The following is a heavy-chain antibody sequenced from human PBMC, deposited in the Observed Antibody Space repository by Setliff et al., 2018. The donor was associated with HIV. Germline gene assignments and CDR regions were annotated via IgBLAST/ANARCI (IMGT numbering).Heavy chain of an antibody. CDR2: ISSGSTYI. V-gene: IGHV3-21*04. CDR1: GFTFSKYS. CDR3: AKAWQLLPSDAFDI. Sequence: PGGSLRLSCAASGFTFSKYSMSWVRQAPGKGLEWVSTISSGSTYIYYADSVKGRFTISRGNAKNSLYLQMNSLRVEDTAVYYCAKAWQLLPSDAFDIWGQGTMVTVSS. D-gene: IGHD1-26*01. J-gene: IGHJ3*02.